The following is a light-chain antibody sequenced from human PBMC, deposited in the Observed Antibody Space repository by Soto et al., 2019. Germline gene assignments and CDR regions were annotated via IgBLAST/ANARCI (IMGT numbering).Light chain of an antibody. CDR1: QTIDSW. V-gene: IGKV1-5*03. CDR2: KAS. J-gene: IGKJ1*01. Sequence: DIQITQSPSTLSASVGDRVTITCRASQTIDSWLAWYQQRPGKPPNLLIYKASTLASGVPSRFSGSGSGTEFTLTINSPQPDDFATYYCQQYHIYSGTFGQGTKV. CDR3: QQYHIYSGT.